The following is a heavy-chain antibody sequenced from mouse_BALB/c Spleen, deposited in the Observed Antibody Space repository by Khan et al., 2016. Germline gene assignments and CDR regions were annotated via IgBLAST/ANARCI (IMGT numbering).Heavy chain of an antibody. CDR3: ARWDGNYGYYAMDY. Sequence: EVQLQESGPSLVKPSQTLSLTCSVTGDSITSGYWNWIRKFPGNKLEYMGYISYRGSTYYNPSLKSRISITRDTSKNQYYLQLNSVTTEDTATYYCARWDGNYGYYAMDYWGQGTSVTVSS. CDR2: ISYRGST. D-gene: IGHD2-1*01. J-gene: IGHJ4*01. CDR1: GDSITSGY. V-gene: IGHV3-8*02.